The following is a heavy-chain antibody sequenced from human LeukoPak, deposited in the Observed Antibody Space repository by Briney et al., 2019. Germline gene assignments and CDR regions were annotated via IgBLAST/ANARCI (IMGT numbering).Heavy chain of an antibody. CDR1: GGTFSSYA. V-gene: IGHV1-69*13. J-gene: IGHJ4*02. D-gene: IGHD2/OR15-2a*01. CDR3: AREFIGDYFLDY. Sequence: GASVKVSCKASGGTFSSYAISWVRQAPGQGLEWMGGIIPIFGTANYAQKFQGRVTITADESTSTAYMELSSLRSEDTAVYYCAREFIGDYFLDYWGQGTLVTVSS. CDR2: IIPIFGTA.